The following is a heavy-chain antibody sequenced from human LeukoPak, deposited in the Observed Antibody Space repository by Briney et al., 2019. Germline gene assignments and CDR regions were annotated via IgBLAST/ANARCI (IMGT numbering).Heavy chain of an antibody. J-gene: IGHJ4*02. V-gene: IGHV1-2*02. D-gene: IGHD1-1*01. CDR1: GYTLSGYY. CDR2: IKPNSGET. CDR3: ARYNWNDVVSALDY. Sequence: ASVKVSCKASGYTLSGYYIYGVRQAPGQGLEWLGWIKPNSGETNYAQRFQGGVTLTRDTYISTFYMDVSRLRSDDTAVYFCARYNWNDVVSALDYWGQGTLVTVSS.